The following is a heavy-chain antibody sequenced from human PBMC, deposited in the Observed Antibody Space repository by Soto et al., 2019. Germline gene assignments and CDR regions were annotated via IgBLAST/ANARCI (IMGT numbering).Heavy chain of an antibody. CDR1: GVTFGSYS. CDR2: ISSSSSYI. J-gene: IGHJ1*01. CDR3: ARDLWGQRWGEDIVVVVAAAY. D-gene: IGHD2-15*01. Sequence: PGGSLRLSCAASGVTFGSYSMNWVRQAPGKGLEWVSSISSSSSYIYYADSVKGRFTISRDNAKNSLYLQMNSLRAEDTAVYYCARDLWGQRWGEDIVVVVAAAYCGQGTPVTVSS. V-gene: IGHV3-21*01.